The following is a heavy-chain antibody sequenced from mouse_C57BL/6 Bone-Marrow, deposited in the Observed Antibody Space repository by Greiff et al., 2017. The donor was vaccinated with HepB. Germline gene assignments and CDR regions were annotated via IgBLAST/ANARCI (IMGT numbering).Heavy chain of an antibody. CDR3: AIEASSGSFAY. Sequence: QVQLQQPGAELVMPGASVKLSCKASGYTFTSYWMHWVKQRPGQGLEWIGEIDPSDSYTNYNQKFKGKSTLTVDKSSSTAYMQLSSLTSEDSAVYYCAIEASSGSFAYWGQGTLVTVSA. CDR2: IDPSDSYT. CDR1: GYTFTSYW. J-gene: IGHJ3*01. V-gene: IGHV1-69*01. D-gene: IGHD3-2*02.